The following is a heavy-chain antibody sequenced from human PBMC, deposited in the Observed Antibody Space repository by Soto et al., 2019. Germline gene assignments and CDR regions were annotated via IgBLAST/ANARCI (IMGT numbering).Heavy chain of an antibody. CDR2: IRSKACGGTT. CDR3: TRDKNDFWSDPPSTFDY. D-gene: IGHD3-3*01. Sequence: PGGSLRLSCTASGFTFGDYAMSWVRQAPGKGLEWVGFIRSKACGGTTEYAASVKGRFTISRDDSKSIAYLQMNSLKTEDTAVYYCTRDKNDFWSDPPSTFDYWGQGTLVTVSS. V-gene: IGHV3-49*04. J-gene: IGHJ4*02. CDR1: GFTFGDYA.